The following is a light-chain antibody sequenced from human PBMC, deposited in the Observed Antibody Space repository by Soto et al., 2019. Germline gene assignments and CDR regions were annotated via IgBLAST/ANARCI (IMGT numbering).Light chain of an antibody. CDR3: QTADSSGTYV. CDR2: KDN. CDR1: ALAKQY. Sequence: SSELTQPPSVSVSPGQTARITCSGDALAKQYAYWYQQKAGQAPVLVIYKDNERPSGIPERFSGSTSGTTVTLTISGVQAEDEADYYCQTADSSGTYVFATGTKVTVL. V-gene: IGLV3-25*03. J-gene: IGLJ1*01.